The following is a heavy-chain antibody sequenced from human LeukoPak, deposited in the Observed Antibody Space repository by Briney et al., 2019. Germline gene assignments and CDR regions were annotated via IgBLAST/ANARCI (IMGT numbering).Heavy chain of an antibody. CDR3: ARVQVAVAAPSFDY. CDR1: GFTFSSYW. Sequence: PGGSQRLSCAASGFTFSSYWMHWVRQAPGKGLVWVSRINSDGSRTSYADSVKGRFTISRDNAKNTLYLQMNSLRAEDTAVYYCARVQVAVAAPSFDYWGQGILVTVSS. J-gene: IGHJ4*02. D-gene: IGHD6-19*01. CDR2: INSDGSRT. V-gene: IGHV3-74*01.